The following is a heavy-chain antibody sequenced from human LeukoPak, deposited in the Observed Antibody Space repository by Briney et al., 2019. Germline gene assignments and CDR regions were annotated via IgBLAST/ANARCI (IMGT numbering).Heavy chain of an antibody. V-gene: IGHV4-39*07. CDR3: ARDVRSELFRYYYYYMDV. J-gene: IGHJ6*03. D-gene: IGHD1-26*01. Sequence: SETLSLTCTVSGGSISSSSYYWGWIRQPPGKGLEWIGSIYYSGSTYYNPSLKSRVTISVDTSKNQFSLKLSSVTAADTAVYYCARDVRSELFRYYYYYMDVWGKGTTVTVSS. CDR1: GGSISSSSYY. CDR2: IYYSGST.